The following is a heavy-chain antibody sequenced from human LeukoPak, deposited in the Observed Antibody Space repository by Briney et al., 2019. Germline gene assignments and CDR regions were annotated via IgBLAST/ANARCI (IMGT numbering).Heavy chain of an antibody. V-gene: IGHV4-39*07. Sequence: PSETLSLTCTVSGGSIISSDYDWGWVRQPPGKGLEWIGTISYSGNTDYNPSLRSRVTISVDTSNNQFSLRLGSVAAADTAVYYCARASCSSSWYCNHYYGMDVWGQGTTVTVSS. CDR3: ARASCSSSWYCNHYYGMDV. CDR2: ISYSGNT. D-gene: IGHD6-13*01. CDR1: GGSIISSDYD. J-gene: IGHJ6*02.